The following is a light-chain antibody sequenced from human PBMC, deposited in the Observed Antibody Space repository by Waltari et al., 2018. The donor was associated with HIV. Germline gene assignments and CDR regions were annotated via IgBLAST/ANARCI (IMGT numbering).Light chain of an antibody. J-gene: IGKJ2*01. Sequence: DIQMTQSPSTLSASVGDRVTITCRASQSISSWLAWYQQKPGKAPKLLIYKASSLESGVPSRFSGSGSGTEFTLTISSLQPDDFTTYYCQQYNSYPYTFGQGTKLEIK. V-gene: IGKV1-5*03. CDR3: QQYNSYPYT. CDR2: KAS. CDR1: QSISSW.